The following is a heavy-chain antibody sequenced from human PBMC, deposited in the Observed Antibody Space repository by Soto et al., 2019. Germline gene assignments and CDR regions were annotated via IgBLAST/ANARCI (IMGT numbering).Heavy chain of an antibody. J-gene: IGHJ5*01. CDR1: GDSVSTNSAT. V-gene: IGHV6-1*01. D-gene: IGHD3-16*01. CDR2: TSYRSKWSN. CDR3: ARLIGNSWLDS. Sequence: QVQLQQSGPGLVKPSQTLSLTCAISGDSVSTNSATWDWIRQSPSRGLEWLGRTSYRSKWSNDYAVCVTGRITINPAPANHHYSLHLTSVTHDDTAVYYCARLIGNSWLDSWGQGTLVTVSA.